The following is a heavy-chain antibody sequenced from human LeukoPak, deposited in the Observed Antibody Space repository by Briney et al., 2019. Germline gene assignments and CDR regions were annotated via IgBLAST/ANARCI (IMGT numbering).Heavy chain of an antibody. J-gene: IGHJ5*02. CDR2: IYYIGST. Sequence: PSETLSLSCTVSSGSLRSYYWSWIRQPPGKGLECIGYIYYIGSTNYNPSLKSRVTISLDTSKSQFSLKLTSVTPPDTAVYYCARGGIVGSRTNWFDPWGQGILVTVSS. CDR3: ARGGIVGSRTNWFDP. CDR1: SGSLRSYY. V-gene: IGHV4-59*01. D-gene: IGHD1-26*01.